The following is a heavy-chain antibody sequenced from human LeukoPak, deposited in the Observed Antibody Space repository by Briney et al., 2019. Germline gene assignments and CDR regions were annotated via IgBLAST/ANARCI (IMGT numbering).Heavy chain of an antibody. Sequence: SETLSLTCSVSGVSISSYYWCWIRQPPGKGLEWIGYIHYSGSTNSSPSLTSRVTMSLDTSRSQFSLKLSSVTAADTAVYYCARLWGGASNAAIWLYYYYYYMDVWGKGTTVTVSS. V-gene: IGHV4-59*08. CDR3: ARLWGGASNAAIWLYYYYYYMDV. CDR2: IHYSGST. D-gene: IGHD2-2*02. J-gene: IGHJ6*03. CDR1: GVSISSYY.